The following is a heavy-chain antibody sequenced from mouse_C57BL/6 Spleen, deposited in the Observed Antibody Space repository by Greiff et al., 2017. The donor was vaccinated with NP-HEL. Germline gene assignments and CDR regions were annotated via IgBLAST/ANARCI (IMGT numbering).Heavy chain of an antibody. CDR3: ARIRSNYAYFDY. J-gene: IGHJ2*01. Sequence: QVHVKQSGPELVKPGASVKISCKASGYAFSSSWMNWVKQRPGKGLEWIGRIYPGDGDTNYNGKFKGKATLTADKSSSTAYMQLSSLTSEDSAVYFCARIRSNYAYFDYWGQGTTLTVSS. V-gene: IGHV1-82*01. CDR1: GYAFSSSW. D-gene: IGHD2-5*01. CDR2: IYPGDGDT.